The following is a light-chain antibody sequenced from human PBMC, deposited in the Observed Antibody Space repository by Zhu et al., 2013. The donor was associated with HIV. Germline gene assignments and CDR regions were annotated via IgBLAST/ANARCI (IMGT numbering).Light chain of an antibody. Sequence: ETVMTQSPATLSLSPGERATLSCRASQTVYTYLAWYQHKPGQSPRLLIYEASNRAPGIPARFSGSGSGTEFTLTISSLQSEDFAVYYCQQYDNWPAGTFGRGTKLEIK. V-gene: IGKV3D-15*01. CDR3: QQYDNWPAGT. CDR2: EAS. J-gene: IGKJ2*02. CDR1: QTVYTY.